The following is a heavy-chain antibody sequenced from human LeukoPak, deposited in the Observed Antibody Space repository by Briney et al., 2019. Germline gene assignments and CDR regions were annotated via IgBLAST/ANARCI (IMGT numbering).Heavy chain of an antibody. CDR2: IYYSETT. CDR1: GGSTSRNY. D-gene: IGHD6-13*01. CDR3: ARVAAAGRFDP. V-gene: IGHV4-59*01. Sequence: SETLSLTCTVSGGSTSRNYWNWIRQPPGKGPEWIGNIYYSETTNYNPSLKSRVSISVDTSKNLLSLKLSSVTAADTAAYYCARVAAAGRFDPWGQGTLVTVSS. J-gene: IGHJ5*02.